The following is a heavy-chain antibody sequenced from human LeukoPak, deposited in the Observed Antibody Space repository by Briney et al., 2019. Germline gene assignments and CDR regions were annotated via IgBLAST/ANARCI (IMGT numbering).Heavy chain of an antibody. CDR1: GFIFSSYS. D-gene: IGHD1-7*01. J-gene: IGHJ6*03. CDR2: ISSSSSTI. V-gene: IGHV3-48*01. CDR3: AKRRGLELTYYYHMDV. Sequence: GGSLRLSCAASGFIFSSYSMNWVRQAPGKGLEWVSYISSSSSTIYYADSVKGRFTISRDNSKNTLYLQMNSLRADDTAVYYCAKRRGLELTYYYHMDVWGKGTTVTVSS.